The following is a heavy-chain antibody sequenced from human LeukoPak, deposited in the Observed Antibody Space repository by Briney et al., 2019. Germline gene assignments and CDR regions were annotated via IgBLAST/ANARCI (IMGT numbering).Heavy chain of an antibody. V-gene: IGHV3-23*01. D-gene: IGHD3-22*01. Sequence: GGSLRLSCAVSGITFSSYAMSWVRQAPGKGLEWVSAISLSGGSTYYADSVKGRFTISRDNSKNTLYLQMNSLRAEDTAVYYCARHYDSSGYYHYYFDYWGQGTLVTVSS. CDR1: GITFSSYA. J-gene: IGHJ4*02. CDR3: ARHYDSSGYYHYYFDY. CDR2: ISLSGGST.